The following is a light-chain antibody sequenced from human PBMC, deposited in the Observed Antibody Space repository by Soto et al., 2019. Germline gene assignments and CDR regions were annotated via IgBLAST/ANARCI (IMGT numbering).Light chain of an antibody. CDR2: LNTDGSH. Sequence: QLVLTQSPSASASLGASVKITCTLSSGHSNYAIAWHQQQPQKGPRFLMNLNTDGSHIKGAGIPDRFSGSSSGAERYLTISSLQSDDEADYYCQTWGAGILVFGGGTKLTVL. CDR3: QTWGAGILV. J-gene: IGLJ3*02. V-gene: IGLV4-69*02. CDR1: SGHSNYA.